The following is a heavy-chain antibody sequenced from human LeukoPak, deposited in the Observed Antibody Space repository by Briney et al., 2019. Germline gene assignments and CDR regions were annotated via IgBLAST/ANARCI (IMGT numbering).Heavy chain of an antibody. V-gene: IGHV3-48*01. CDR3: ARDAFTRWYFDY. Sequence: PGGSLRLSCAASGFTFSSYNMNWVRQAPGKGLEWISYISNSRTTIYYADSVKGRFTISRDNAKSSLYLQMNSLRAEDTAVYYCARDAFTRWYFDYWGQGTLVTVSS. D-gene: IGHD3-16*01. CDR2: ISNSRTTI. J-gene: IGHJ4*02. CDR1: GFTFSSYN.